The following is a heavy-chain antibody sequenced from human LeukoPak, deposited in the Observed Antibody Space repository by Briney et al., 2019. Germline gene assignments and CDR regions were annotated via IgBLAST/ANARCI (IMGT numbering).Heavy chain of an antibody. CDR2: INPNSGGT. Sequence: GASVKVSCKASGYTFTGYYMHWVRQAPGQGLEWMGWINPNSGGTNYAQEFQGWVTMTRDTSISTAYMELSRLRSDGTAVYYCARVGATADFDYWGQGTLVTVSS. CDR1: GYTFTGYY. V-gene: IGHV1-2*04. CDR3: ARVGATADFDY. J-gene: IGHJ4*02. D-gene: IGHD1-26*01.